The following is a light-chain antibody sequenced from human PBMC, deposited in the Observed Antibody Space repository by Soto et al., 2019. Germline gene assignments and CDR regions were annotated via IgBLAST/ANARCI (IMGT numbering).Light chain of an antibody. Sequence: DIQMTQSPSSLSASVGARVTITCRASPGIDTYLAWYQQKPGQVPKLLIYAASTLQSGVPSRFSRSGSVTDFTLTISSLQAEDVATYFYQKYTRAPSTFGPGTKVDIK. J-gene: IGKJ3*01. CDR3: QKYTRAPST. CDR1: PGIDTY. CDR2: AAS. V-gene: IGKV1-27*01.